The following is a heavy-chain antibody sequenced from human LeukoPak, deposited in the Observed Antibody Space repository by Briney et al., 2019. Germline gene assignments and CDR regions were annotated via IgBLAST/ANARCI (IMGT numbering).Heavy chain of an antibody. CDR3: ARSPQHYDFWSGYSTYFDY. Sequence: SETLSLTCTVSGDSISSYYWSWIRQPPGKGLEWIGYIYHSGSTNYNPPLKSRVTISVDTSKNQISLKLSSVTAADTAVYYCARSPQHYDFWSGYSTYFDYWGQGTLVTVSS. V-gene: IGHV4-59*01. J-gene: IGHJ4*02. D-gene: IGHD3-3*01. CDR2: IYHSGST. CDR1: GDSISSYY.